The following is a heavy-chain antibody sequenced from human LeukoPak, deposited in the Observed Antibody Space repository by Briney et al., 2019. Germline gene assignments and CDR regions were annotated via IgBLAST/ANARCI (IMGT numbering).Heavy chain of an antibody. CDR2: IYYSGST. CDR3: ARAGVGDDAFDI. V-gene: IGHV4-59*08. Sequence: SETLSLTCIVSGDSITSYYWSWIRQSPGKGLEWIGYIYYSGSTYYNPSLKSRVTISVDTSKNQFSLKLSSVTAADTAVYYCARAGVGDDAFDIWGQGTMVTVSS. CDR1: GDSITSYY. J-gene: IGHJ3*02. D-gene: IGHD3-3*01.